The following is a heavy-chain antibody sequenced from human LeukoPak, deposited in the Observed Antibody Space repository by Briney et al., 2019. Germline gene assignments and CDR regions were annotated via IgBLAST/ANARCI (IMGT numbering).Heavy chain of an antibody. J-gene: IGHJ4*02. V-gene: IGHV3-23*01. Sequence: PGGSLRLSCAASGFTFSSYAMSWVRQAPGKGLEWVSAISAGGSSTFYADSVKGRFTISRDNSKNTLYLRMNSLRAEDTAVYYCAKALHHLVVVTAQDYWGQGTLVTVSS. CDR2: ISAGGSST. CDR3: AKALHHLVVVTAQDY. D-gene: IGHD2-21*02. CDR1: GFTFSSYA.